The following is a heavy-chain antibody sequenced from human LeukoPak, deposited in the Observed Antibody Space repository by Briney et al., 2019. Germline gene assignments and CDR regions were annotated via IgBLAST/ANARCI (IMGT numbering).Heavy chain of an antibody. Sequence: SETLSLTCAVYGGSFSGYYWSWIRRPPGKGLEWIGEINHSGSTNYNPSLKSRVTISVDTSKNQFSLKLSSVTAADTAVYYCARLALWSSGIDWGQGTLVTVSS. CDR2: INHSGST. J-gene: IGHJ4*02. D-gene: IGHD3-10*01. CDR1: GGSFSGYY. V-gene: IGHV4-34*01. CDR3: ARLALWSSGID.